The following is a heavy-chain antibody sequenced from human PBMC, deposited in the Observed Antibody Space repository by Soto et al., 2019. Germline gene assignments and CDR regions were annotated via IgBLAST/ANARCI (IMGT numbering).Heavy chain of an antibody. D-gene: IGHD6-13*01. CDR3: ARDLPSMEQQPVNWFDP. CDR1: GGTFSSYS. Sequence: SVKVSCKSSGGTFSSYSISWVRQAPGQGPEWMGGIIPTFGTANYAQKFQGRVTITADESTSTAYMELSSLRSEDTAVYYCARDLPSMEQQPVNWFDPWGQGTLVTVSS. V-gene: IGHV1-69*13. CDR2: IIPTFGTA. J-gene: IGHJ5*02.